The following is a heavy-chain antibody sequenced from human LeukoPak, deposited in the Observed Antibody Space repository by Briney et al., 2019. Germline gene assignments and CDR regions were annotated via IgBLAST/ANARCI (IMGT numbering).Heavy chain of an antibody. V-gene: IGHV3-23*01. CDR1: GFTFSSYA. CDR2: ISGSGGST. D-gene: IGHD1-26*01. CDR3: AKSPFPQAVGAIIDY. J-gene: IGHJ4*01. Sequence: GGSLRLSCAASGFTFSSYAMSWVRQAPGKGLEWVSAISGSGGSTYYADSVKGRFTISRDNSKNTLYLQMNSLRAEDTAVYYCAKSPFPQAVGAIIDYWGQEPWSPSPQ.